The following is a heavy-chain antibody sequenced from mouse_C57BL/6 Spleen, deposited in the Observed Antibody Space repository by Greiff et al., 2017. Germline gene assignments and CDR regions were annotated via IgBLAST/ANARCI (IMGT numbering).Heavy chain of an antibody. CDR1: GFTFSSYA. D-gene: IGHD1-1*01. V-gene: IGHV5-4*01. Sequence: EVKLVESGGGLVKPGGSLKLSCAASGFTFSSYAMSWVRQTPEKRLEWVATISDGGSYTYYPDNVKGRFTISRDNAKNNLYLQMSHLKSEDTAMYYCARDRLSLRGGLAFVYWGQGTTLTVSS. CDR2: ISDGGSYT. J-gene: IGHJ2*01. CDR3: ARDRLSLRGGLAFVY.